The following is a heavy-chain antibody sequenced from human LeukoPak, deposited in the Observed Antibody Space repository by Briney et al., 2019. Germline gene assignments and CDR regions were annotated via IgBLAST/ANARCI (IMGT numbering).Heavy chain of an antibody. CDR3: ARHSSYDILTGYLEGWFDP. V-gene: IGHV4-39*01. D-gene: IGHD3-9*01. J-gene: IGHJ5*02. CDR1: GGSISSSSYY. CDR2: MFYSGTT. Sequence: SETLSLTCIVSGGSISSSSYYWGWIRQPPGKGLEWIGTMFYSGTTYYNPSLMSRVTTSVDTSKNQLSLRLTSVTAADTAVYYCARHSSYDILTGYLEGWFDPWGQGTLVTVSS.